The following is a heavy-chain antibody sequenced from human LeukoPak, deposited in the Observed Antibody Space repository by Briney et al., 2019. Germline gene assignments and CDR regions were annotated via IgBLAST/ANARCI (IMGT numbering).Heavy chain of an antibody. CDR2: INHSGST. J-gene: IGHJ4*02. CDR3: ASHPITYYYDSSGSFDY. CDR1: GGSFSGYY. Sequence: SETLSLTCAVYGGSFSGYYWSWIRQPPGKGLEWIGEINHSGSTNYNPSLKSRVTISVDTSKNQFSLRVSSVTAADTAVYYCASHPITYYYDSSGSFDYWGQGTLVTVSS. D-gene: IGHD3-22*01. V-gene: IGHV4-34*01.